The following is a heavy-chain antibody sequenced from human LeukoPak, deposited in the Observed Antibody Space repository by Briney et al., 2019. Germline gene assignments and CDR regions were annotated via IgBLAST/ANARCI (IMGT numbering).Heavy chain of an antibody. V-gene: IGHV4-34*01. CDR3: ARRGSYYYDSSGYYPFDY. J-gene: IGHJ4*02. Sequence: SETLSLTCAVYGGSFSGYYWSCIRQPPGKGLEWIGEINHSGSTNYNPSLKSRVTISVDTSKNQFSLKLSSVTAADTAVYYCARRGSYYYDSSGYYPFDYWGQGTLVTVSS. CDR1: GGSFSGYY. D-gene: IGHD3-22*01. CDR2: INHSGST.